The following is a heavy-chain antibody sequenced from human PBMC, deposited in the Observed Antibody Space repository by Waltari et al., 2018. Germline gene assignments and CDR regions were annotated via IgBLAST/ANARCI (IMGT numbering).Heavy chain of an antibody. CDR3: ASPSSDV. V-gene: IGHV4-59*11. CDR2: IYYSGST. D-gene: IGHD6-6*01. Sequence: QVQLQESGPGLVQPSETLPLTCTVSGGCISRHYWSWIRQPPGKGLEWIGYIYYSGSTNYNPSLKSRVTISVDTSKNQFSLKLSSVTAADTAVYYCASPSSDVWGQGTTVTVSS. CDR1: GGCISRHY. J-gene: IGHJ6*02.